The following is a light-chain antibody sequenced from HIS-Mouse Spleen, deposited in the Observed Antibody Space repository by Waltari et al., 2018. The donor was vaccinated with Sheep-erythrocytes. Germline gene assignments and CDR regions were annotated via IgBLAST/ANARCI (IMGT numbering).Light chain of an antibody. CDR2: EGS. V-gene: IGLV2-23*01. CDR3: CSYAGSSTPWV. Sequence: QSALTQPASVSGSPGQSITISCTGTSSDVGSYNLVSWYQQHPGKAPKLMIYEGSKRPSGVSNRVSGSKSGNTASLTISGLQAEDEADYYCCSYAGSSTPWVFGGGTKL. CDR1: SSDVGSYNL. J-gene: IGLJ3*02.